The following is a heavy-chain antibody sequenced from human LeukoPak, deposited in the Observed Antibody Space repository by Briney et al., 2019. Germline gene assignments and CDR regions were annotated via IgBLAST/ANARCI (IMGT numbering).Heavy chain of an antibody. J-gene: IGHJ4*02. CDR2: ISYDGSNK. Sequence: GGSLRLSCAASGFTFSSYGMHWVRQVPGKGLEWVAVISYDGSNKYYADSVKGRFTISRDNSKNTLYLQMNSLRAEDTAVYYCAFDYTFDYWGQGTLVTVSS. CDR3: AFDYTFDY. V-gene: IGHV3-30*03. CDR1: GFTFSSYG. D-gene: IGHD4-11*01.